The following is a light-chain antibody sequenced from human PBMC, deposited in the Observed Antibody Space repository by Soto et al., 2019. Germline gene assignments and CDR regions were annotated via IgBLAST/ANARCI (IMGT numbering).Light chain of an antibody. CDR2: EGS. CDR3: CSYAGDSTI. V-gene: IGLV2-23*01. J-gene: IGLJ2*01. Sequence: QSALTQPASVSGSPGQSITISCTGTSSDIGSYNLVSWYQQHPGKAPKLMIYEGSKRPSGVSSRFSGSRSGNTASLTISGLQAEDEADYYCCSYAGDSTIFGGGTKVTVL. CDR1: SSDIGSYNL.